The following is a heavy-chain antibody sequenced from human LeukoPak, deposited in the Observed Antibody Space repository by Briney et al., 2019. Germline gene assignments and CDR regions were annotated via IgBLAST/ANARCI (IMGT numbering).Heavy chain of an antibody. CDR1: GFTFDDYG. Sequence: GGSLRLSCAASGFTFDDYGMGWVRQAPGKGLEWVSGINWNGGSRVYAESVKGRFTISRDNAKNSLYLQMNSLRAEDTALYYCARGPYQVVPAAPPHAFDIWGQGTMVTVSS. J-gene: IGHJ3*02. CDR3: ARGPYQVVPAAPPHAFDI. V-gene: IGHV3-20*04. CDR2: INWNGGSR. D-gene: IGHD2-2*01.